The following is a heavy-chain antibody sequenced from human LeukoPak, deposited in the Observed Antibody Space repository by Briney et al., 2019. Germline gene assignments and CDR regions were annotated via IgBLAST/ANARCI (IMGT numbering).Heavy chain of an antibody. CDR2: IYTNGNT. CDR3: TREFAL. Sequence: SQTLSLTCTVSGGSISSGNYYWNWIRQPAGKGLEWIGLIYTNGNTNYNPPLKSRVTISIDTSQNQVSLKLSSVTAADTAVYYCTREFALRGQGTLVTVSS. J-gene: IGHJ4*02. CDR1: GGSISSGNYY. D-gene: IGHD3-16*01. V-gene: IGHV4-61*02.